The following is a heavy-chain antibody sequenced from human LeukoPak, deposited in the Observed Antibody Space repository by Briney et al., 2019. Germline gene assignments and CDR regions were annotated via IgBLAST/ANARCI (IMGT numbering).Heavy chain of an antibody. Sequence: SETLSLTCTVSGGSISSSSYYWGWIRQPPGKGLEWIGSIYYSGSTYYNPSLKSRVTISVDTSKNQFSLKLSSVTAADTAVYYCARAGFLEWLLFDYWGQGTLVTVSS. CDR2: IYYSGST. CDR3: ARAGFLEWLLFDY. J-gene: IGHJ4*02. CDR1: GGSISSSSYY. V-gene: IGHV4-39*01. D-gene: IGHD3-3*01.